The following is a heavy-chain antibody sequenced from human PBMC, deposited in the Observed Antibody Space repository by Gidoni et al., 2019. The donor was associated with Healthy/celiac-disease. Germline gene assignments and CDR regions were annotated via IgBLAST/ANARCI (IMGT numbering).Heavy chain of an antibody. Sequence: EVQLVQSGAEVTKPGVSLKISCKGSGYSFTSYWIGWVRQMPGKGLEWLGIIYPGESDTRYSPSFQGQGTISADKSIRTAYRQWGRGKGGGGGGGGGGGGGGGGFDPWGQGTLVTVSS. CDR1: GYSFTSYW. J-gene: IGHJ5*02. V-gene: IGHV5-51*01. CDR2: IYPGESDT. D-gene: IGHD3-10*01. CDR3: GGGGGGGFDP.